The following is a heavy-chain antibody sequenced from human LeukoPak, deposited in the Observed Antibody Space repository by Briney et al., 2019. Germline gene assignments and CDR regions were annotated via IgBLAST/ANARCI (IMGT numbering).Heavy chain of an antibody. CDR3: ARKVYHRFDY. CDR1: GFTFSSYA. V-gene: IGHV3-23*01. Sequence: GGSLRLSCAASGFTFSSYAMSWVRQTPGKGLEWVSAISGSGDSTYYADSVRGRFTISRDNSKNTLYLQMTSLRAEDTAVYYCARKVYHRFDYWGQGTLVTVSS. J-gene: IGHJ4*02. CDR2: ISGSGDST. D-gene: IGHD2-2*01.